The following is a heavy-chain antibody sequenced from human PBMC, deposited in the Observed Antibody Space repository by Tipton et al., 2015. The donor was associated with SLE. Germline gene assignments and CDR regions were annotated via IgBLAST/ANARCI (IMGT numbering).Heavy chain of an antibody. CDR3: ARAGGGDSNWFDP. CDR2: FYHRGTT. D-gene: IGHD2-21*01. Sequence: TLSLTCSVSGHSISSGFYWGWIRQSPGKGLEWIGNFYHRGTTYYNPSLKSRVTISADTSKNQFSLKLSSVTAADTAVYYCARAGGGDSNWFDPWGQGTLVTVSS. CDR1: GHSISSGFY. V-gene: IGHV4-38-2*02. J-gene: IGHJ5*02.